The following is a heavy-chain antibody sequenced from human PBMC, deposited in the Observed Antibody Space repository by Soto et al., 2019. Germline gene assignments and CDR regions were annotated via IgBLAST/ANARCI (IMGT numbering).Heavy chain of an antibody. D-gene: IGHD6-13*01. CDR3: ARDAGIALTGNYYGMDV. J-gene: IGHJ6*02. CDR1: GFTFSSYN. V-gene: IGHV3-48*01. CDR2: ISSSGSII. Sequence: EVQLVESGGGLEQPGGSLRLSCAASGFTFSSYNMNWVRQSPGKGLEWVSYISSSGSIIYYADSVKGRFTVSRDEAKNSLYLQMNSLRVEDTAVYYCARDAGIALTGNYYGMDVWGLGTTVTVSS.